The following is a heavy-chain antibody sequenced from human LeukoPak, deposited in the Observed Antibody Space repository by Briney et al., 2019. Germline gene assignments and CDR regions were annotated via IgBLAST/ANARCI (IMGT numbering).Heavy chain of an antibody. CDR3: ARESSGRNRFPNYYYYMDV. J-gene: IGHJ6*03. V-gene: IGHV3-66*01. Sequence: GGSLRLSCAASGFTVSSNYMSWVRQAPGKGLEWVSVIYSGGSTYYADSVKGRFTISRDNSKNTLYLQMNSLRAEDMAVYYCARESSGRNRFPNYYYYMDVWGTGTTVTISS. D-gene: IGHD6-19*01. CDR1: GFTVSSNY. CDR2: IYSGGST.